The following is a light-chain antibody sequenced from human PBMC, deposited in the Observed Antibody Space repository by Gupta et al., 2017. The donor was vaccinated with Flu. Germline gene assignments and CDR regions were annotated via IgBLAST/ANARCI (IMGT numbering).Light chain of an antibody. CDR1: SSDVGRYNL. CDR3: CSDAGSNTLI. J-gene: IGLJ2*01. V-gene: IGLV2-23*01. CDR2: EDN. Sequence: QSALAQPASVSGSPGQAITISCTGSSSDVGRYNLVSWYQHHPGKAPKFIIYEDNKRPSGVSNRFSGSHSGNTASLTISGLKHEDEADYYCCSDAGSNTLIFGGGTKLTVL.